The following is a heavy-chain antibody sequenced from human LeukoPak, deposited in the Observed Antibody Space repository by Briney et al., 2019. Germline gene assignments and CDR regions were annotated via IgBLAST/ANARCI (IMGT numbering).Heavy chain of an antibody. Sequence: SETLSLTCAVYGGSFSGYYWSWIRQPPGKGLEWIGEINHSGGTNYNPSLKSRVTISVDTSKNQFSLKLSSVTAADTAVYYCARGGGYGSGYYMDVWGKGTTVTVSS. CDR2: INHSGGT. V-gene: IGHV4-34*01. CDR3: ARGGGYGSGYYMDV. D-gene: IGHD3-10*01. J-gene: IGHJ6*03. CDR1: GGSFSGYY.